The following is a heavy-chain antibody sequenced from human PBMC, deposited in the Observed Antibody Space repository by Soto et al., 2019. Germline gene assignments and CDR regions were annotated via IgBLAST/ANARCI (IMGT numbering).Heavy chain of an antibody. CDR1: GYTFTSYA. Sequence: ASVKVSCKASGYTFTSYAISWVRQAPGQGLEWMGGIIPIFGTANYAQKFQGRVTITADESTSTAYMELSSLRSEDTAVYYCARVRDSRGYAFDIWGQGTMVTVSS. CDR3: ARVRDSRGYAFDI. CDR2: IIPIFGTA. D-gene: IGHD3-22*01. V-gene: IGHV1-69*13. J-gene: IGHJ3*02.